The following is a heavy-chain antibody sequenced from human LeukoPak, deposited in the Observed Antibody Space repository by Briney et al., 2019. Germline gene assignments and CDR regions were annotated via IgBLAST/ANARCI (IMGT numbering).Heavy chain of an antibody. Sequence: SETLSLTCTVSGGSISSGSYYWSWIRQPAWKGLEWIGRLYTSGSTNYNPSLKSRVTISVDTSKNQFSLKLNSVTAADTAVYYCARGHDFWSYFDYWGQGTLVTVSS. CDR1: GGSISSGSYY. D-gene: IGHD3-3*01. J-gene: IGHJ4*02. CDR2: LYTSGST. V-gene: IGHV4-61*02. CDR3: ARGHDFWSYFDY.